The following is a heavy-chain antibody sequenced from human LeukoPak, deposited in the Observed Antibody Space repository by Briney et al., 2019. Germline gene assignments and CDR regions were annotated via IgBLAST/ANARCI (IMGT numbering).Heavy chain of an antibody. CDR2: ISTNGDST. J-gene: IGHJ4*02. D-gene: IGHD6-19*01. Sequence: GGSLRLSCAASGFTFSSYAMSWVRQAPGKGLEWVSAISTNGDSTYYADSVKSRFTISRDNSKNTLYLQMSSLRPEDTAVYYCVKGSSSGWYGTFDYWGQGTLVTVSS. CDR1: GFTFSSYA. V-gene: IGHV3-64D*06. CDR3: VKGSSSGWYGTFDY.